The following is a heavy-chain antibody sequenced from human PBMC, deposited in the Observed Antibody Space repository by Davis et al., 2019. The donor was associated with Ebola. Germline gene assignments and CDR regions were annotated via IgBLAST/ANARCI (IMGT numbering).Heavy chain of an antibody. J-gene: IGHJ6*02. D-gene: IGHD3-10*01. CDR3: AKVSSGSYYEHYYYYGMDV. CDR2: ISYDGSNK. Sequence: AGSLTLSCAASGFTFSSYGMHWVRQAPGKGLEWVAVISYDGSNKYYADSVKGRFTISRDNSKNTLYLQMNSLRAEDTAVYYCAKVSSGSYYEHYYYYGMDVWGQGTTVTVSS. CDR1: GFTFSSYG. V-gene: IGHV3-30*18.